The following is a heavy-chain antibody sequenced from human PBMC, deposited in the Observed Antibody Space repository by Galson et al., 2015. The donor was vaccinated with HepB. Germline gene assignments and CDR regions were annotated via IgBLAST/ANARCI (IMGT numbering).Heavy chain of an antibody. CDR2: ISSSSSYI. D-gene: IGHD6-19*01. V-gene: IGHV3-21*01. Sequence: SLRLSCAASGFIFSTYTMNWVRQAPGKGLEWVSSISSSSSYIYYADSLKGRFTISRDNAKNSLYLQMNSLRAEDTAVYYCARAQIQYSSGWYGFDYWGQGTLVTVSS. J-gene: IGHJ4*02. CDR1: GFIFSTYT. CDR3: ARAQIQYSSGWYGFDY.